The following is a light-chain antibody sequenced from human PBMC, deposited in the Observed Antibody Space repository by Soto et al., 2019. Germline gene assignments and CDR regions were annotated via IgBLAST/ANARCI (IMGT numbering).Light chain of an antibody. CDR1: QSVSSN. CDR2: GAS. Sequence: EIVMTQSPATLSVSPGERATLSCRASQSVSSNLAWYQQKPGQAPRLLIYGASTRATGIPARFSGSGSGTEFTLTISSLQSEDFAVYYCQQYNNWHPWTFGQETKVEIK. V-gene: IGKV3-15*01. CDR3: QQYNNWHPWT. J-gene: IGKJ1*01.